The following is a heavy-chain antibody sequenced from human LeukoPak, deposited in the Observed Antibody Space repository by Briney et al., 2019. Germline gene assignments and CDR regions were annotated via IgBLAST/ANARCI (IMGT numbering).Heavy chain of an antibody. CDR1: GFTFSSYW. D-gene: IGHD3-3*01. CDR3: AREAYDDFWSGSWRYYYYMDV. J-gene: IGHJ6*03. Sequence: GGSLRLSCAASGFTFSSYWMSWVRQAPGKGLEWVANIKQDGSEKYYVDSVKGRFIISRDNAKNPLYLQMNSLRAEDTAVYYCAREAYDDFWSGSWRYYYYMDVWGKGTTVTVSS. CDR2: IKQDGSEK. V-gene: IGHV3-7*01.